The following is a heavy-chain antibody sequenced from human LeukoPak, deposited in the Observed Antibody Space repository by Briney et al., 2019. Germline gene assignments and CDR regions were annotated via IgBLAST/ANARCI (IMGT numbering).Heavy chain of an antibody. J-gene: IGHJ4*02. D-gene: IGHD3-22*01. CDR1: GDSVSSNSAA. CDR3: ARDPNYYDSSGYLDY. Sequence: SQTLSLTCAISGDSVSSNSAAWNWIRQSPSRGLEWLGGTYYRSKWYNDYAVSVESRITINPDTSKNQFSLQLNSVTPEDTAVYYCARDPNYYDSSGYLDYWGQGTLVTVSS. V-gene: IGHV6-1*01. CDR2: TYYRSKWYN.